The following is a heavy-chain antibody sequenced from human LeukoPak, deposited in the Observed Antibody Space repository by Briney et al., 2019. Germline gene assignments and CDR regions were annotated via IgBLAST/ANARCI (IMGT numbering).Heavy chain of an antibody. Sequence: PGGSLRLSCAASRFTFSTYSMNWVRQAPGKGLEWVSYISYTGSTIYYADSVKGRFTISRDNAENSLYLQMNTLRAEDTAVYYCARGGAYFPPYYFDYWGQGTLVTVSS. CDR2: ISYTGSTI. V-gene: IGHV3-48*01. CDR3: ARGGAYFPPYYFDY. CDR1: RFTFSTYS. J-gene: IGHJ4*02. D-gene: IGHD2/OR15-2a*01.